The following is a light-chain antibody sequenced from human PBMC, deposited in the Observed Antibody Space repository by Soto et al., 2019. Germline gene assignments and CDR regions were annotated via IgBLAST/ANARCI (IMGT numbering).Light chain of an antibody. CDR2: DVT. CDR1: SSDIGGYNF. Sequence: QSALTQPASVSGSPGQSITISCTGTSSDIGGYNFVSWYQQHPGKAPKLMIYDVTNRPPGLSDRFSGSKSGNTACLTISGLQAEDEADYYCSSYTTSSTLVFGGGTKVTVL. CDR3: SSYTTSSTLV. J-gene: IGLJ3*02. V-gene: IGLV2-14*03.